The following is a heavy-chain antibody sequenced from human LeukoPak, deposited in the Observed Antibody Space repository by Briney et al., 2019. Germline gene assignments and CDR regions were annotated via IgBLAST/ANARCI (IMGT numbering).Heavy chain of an antibody. Sequence: PSETLSLTCAVYGGSFSGYYWSWIRQPPGKGLEWIGEINHSGSTNYNPSLKSRVTISVDTSKNQFSLKLSSVTAADTAVYYCARETYCSSTSCYRSIDYWGQGTLVTVSS. V-gene: IGHV4-34*01. D-gene: IGHD2-2*01. CDR1: GGSFSGYY. J-gene: IGHJ4*02. CDR2: INHSGST. CDR3: ARETYCSSTSCYRSIDY.